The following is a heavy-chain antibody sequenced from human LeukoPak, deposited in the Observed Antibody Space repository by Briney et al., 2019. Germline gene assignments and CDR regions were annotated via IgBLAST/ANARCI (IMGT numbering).Heavy chain of an antibody. CDR1: GGSISSYY. CDR2: IYYSGST. CDR3: ARERAYGETDY. Sequence: SETLSLTCTVSGGSISSYYWSWIRQPPGKGLEWIGYIYYSGSTNYNPSLKSRVTISVDTSKNQFSLKLSSVTAADTAVYYCARERAYGETDYWGQGTLVTVSS. J-gene: IGHJ4*02. V-gene: IGHV4-59*12. D-gene: IGHD4-17*01.